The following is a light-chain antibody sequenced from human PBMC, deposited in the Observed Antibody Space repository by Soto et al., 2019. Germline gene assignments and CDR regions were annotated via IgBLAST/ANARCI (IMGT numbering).Light chain of an antibody. J-gene: IGLJ2*01. CDR1: SSNIGSNY. Sequence: QSVLTQPPSASGTPGQRVTISCSGSSSNIGSNYVYWYQQLPGTAPKLLIYRNNQRPSGVPDRFSGYKSGTSASLAISGLRSEDEADYYWAAWDDSLSGVVFGGGTQLTVL. V-gene: IGLV1-47*01. CDR3: AAWDDSLSGVV. CDR2: RNN.